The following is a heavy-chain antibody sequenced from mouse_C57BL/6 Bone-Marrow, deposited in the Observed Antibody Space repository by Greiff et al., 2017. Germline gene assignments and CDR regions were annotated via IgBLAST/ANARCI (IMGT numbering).Heavy chain of an antibody. Sequence: EVKLVESGAELVKPGASVKLSCTASGFNIKDYYIHWVKQRTEQGLEWIGRIDPEDGETKYAPKFQDKATITADTSSNTAYLQLGSLTSEDTAVYYCTRSLIYYGTNYWGQGTTLTVSS. J-gene: IGHJ2*01. CDR2: IDPEDGET. CDR3: TRSLIYYGTNY. D-gene: IGHD1-1*01. V-gene: IGHV14-2*01. CDR1: GFNIKDYY.